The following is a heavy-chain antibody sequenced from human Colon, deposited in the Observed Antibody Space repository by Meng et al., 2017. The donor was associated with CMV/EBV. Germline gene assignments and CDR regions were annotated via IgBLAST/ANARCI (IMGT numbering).Heavy chain of an antibody. Sequence: GGSLRLSCTGSGFTFTNHAMSWVRQAPGKGLEWISGISESGTSTYYADSVKGRFTISRDRSTKTWYLQMSGLRAEDTAIYYCARAAIAIDSYFDNWGQGTLVTVSS. V-gene: IGHV3-23*01. CDR1: GFTFTNHA. J-gene: IGHJ4*02. D-gene: IGHD2-21*01. CDR2: ISESGTST. CDR3: ARAAIAIDSYFDN.